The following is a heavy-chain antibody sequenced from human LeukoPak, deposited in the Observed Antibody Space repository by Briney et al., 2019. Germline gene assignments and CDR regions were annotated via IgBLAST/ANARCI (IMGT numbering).Heavy chain of an antibody. CDR2: IYYSGST. Sequence: SETLSLTCAVSGGSISSSNWWSWVRQPPGKGLEWIGYIYYSGSTNYNPSLKSRVTISVDTSKNQFSLKLSSVTAADTAVYYCATNSYGDYYYGMDVWGQGTTVTVSS. CDR1: GGSISSSNW. J-gene: IGHJ6*02. D-gene: IGHD5-18*01. CDR3: ATNSYGDYYYGMDV. V-gene: IGHV4-4*02.